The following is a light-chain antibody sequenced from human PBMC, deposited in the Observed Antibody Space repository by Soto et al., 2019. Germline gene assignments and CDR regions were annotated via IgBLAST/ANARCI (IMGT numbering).Light chain of an antibody. Sequence: DIVMTQSPDSLAVSLGERATINCKSSQSVLYSSNNKNYLAWFQQKPGQPPKLLIYWASTRESGVPDRFGGSGSGTDFTLTISSLQAEDVAVYYCQQYYGGPITFGQGTRLEIK. CDR1: QSVLYSSNNKNY. CDR2: WAS. CDR3: QQYYGGPIT. V-gene: IGKV4-1*01. J-gene: IGKJ5*01.